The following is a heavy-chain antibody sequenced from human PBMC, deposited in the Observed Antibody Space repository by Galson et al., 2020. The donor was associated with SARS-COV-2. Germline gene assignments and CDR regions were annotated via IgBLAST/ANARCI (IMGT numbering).Heavy chain of an antibody. Sequence: SETLSLPCAVSGTSISSGSYSWHWIRQPPGKGLEWIGYLSHSGGTYYNPSLKSRVTISGDRSKNQFSLRLSSVTAADTAVYYCARLHYGEYAPEAFDIWGPGTRVTVAS. V-gene: IGHV4-30-2*01. J-gene: IGHJ3*02. CDR1: GTSISSGSYS. D-gene: IGHD4-17*01. CDR2: LSHSGGT. CDR3: ARLHYGEYAPEAFDI.